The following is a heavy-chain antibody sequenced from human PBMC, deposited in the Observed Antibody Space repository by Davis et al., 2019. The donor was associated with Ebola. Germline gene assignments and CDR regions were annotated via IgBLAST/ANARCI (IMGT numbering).Heavy chain of an antibody. CDR1: GFTFSSYA. Sequence: GESLKISCAASGFTFSSYAMHWVRQAPGKGLEWVAVIWYDGSNKYYADSVKGRFTISRDNSKNTLYLQMNSLRAEDTAVYYCARIYYYYYGMDVWGQGTTVTVSS. CDR2: IWYDGSNK. V-gene: IGHV3-33*08. CDR3: ARIYYYYYGMDV. J-gene: IGHJ6*02.